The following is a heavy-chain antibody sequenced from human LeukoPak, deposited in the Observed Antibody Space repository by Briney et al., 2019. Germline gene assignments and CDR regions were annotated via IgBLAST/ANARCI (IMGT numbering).Heavy chain of an antibody. CDR3: ARDWDCSSGRRCNDFFDY. J-gene: IGHJ4*02. CDR1: GYTFTSYG. Sequence: ASVKVSCKASGYTFTSYGVSWVRQAPGQGLEWMGWIRTYNGDTNYAQKFQGRVSMTRDTATNTVYMELKSLRSDDTAFYYFARDWDCSSGRRCNDFFDYWGQGVLVTVSS. CDR2: IRTYNGDT. V-gene: IGHV1-18*01. D-gene: IGHD2-2*01.